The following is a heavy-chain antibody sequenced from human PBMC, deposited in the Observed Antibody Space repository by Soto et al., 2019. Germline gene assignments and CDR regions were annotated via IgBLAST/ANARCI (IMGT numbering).Heavy chain of an antibody. CDR3: AKDIEFGEVCYDY. J-gene: IGHJ4*02. CDR1: GFTFSSYA. D-gene: IGHD3-10*01. Sequence: GGSLRLSCAASGFTFSSYAMSWVRQAPGKGLEWVSAISNSGGSTYYADSVKGRFTISRDNFKDTLDLQMNSLRAEDTAVYYCAKDIEFGEVCYDYWGQGTLVTVSS. V-gene: IGHV3-23*01. CDR2: ISNSGGST.